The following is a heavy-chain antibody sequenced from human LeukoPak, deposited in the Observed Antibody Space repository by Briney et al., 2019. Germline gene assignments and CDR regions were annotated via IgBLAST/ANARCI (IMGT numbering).Heavy chain of an antibody. Sequence: ASVKVSCKASGYTFTSYAISWVRQAPGQGLEWMGGIIPIFGTANYAQKFQGRVTITADESTSTAYMELGSLRSEDTAVYYCAKDEKGYYHDTSGYPDAFDIWGQGTMVTVSS. CDR3: AKDEKGYYHDTSGYPDAFDI. CDR2: IIPIFGTA. D-gene: IGHD3-22*01. CDR1: GYTFTSYA. V-gene: IGHV1-69*13. J-gene: IGHJ3*02.